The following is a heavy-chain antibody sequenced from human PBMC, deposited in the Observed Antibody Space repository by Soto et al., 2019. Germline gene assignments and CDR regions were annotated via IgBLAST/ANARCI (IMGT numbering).Heavy chain of an antibody. CDR3: VRHWLATREFDY. J-gene: IGHJ4*02. V-gene: IGHV3-21*01. D-gene: IGHD1-26*01. CDR2: LSSSSGHI. CDR1: GFTFSSYS. Sequence: GGSLRLSCAASGFTFSSYSMIWVRQAPGKGLEWVSSLSSSSGHIYYADSVKGRFTISRDNAKSSLYLQMNSLRDEDTAVYYCVRHWLATREFDYWGQGTLVTVSS.